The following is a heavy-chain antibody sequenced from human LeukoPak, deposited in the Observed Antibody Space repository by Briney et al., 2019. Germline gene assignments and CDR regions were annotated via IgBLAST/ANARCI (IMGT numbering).Heavy chain of an antibody. D-gene: IGHD6-19*01. V-gene: IGHV1-2*02. Sequence: RASVRVSCKSSGYEFTAYYIHWIRQAPGQGLEWMGWVNPDSGDTNYTQKYQGRLTLTRDTSVTAVYMELSSLTSDDTAVYYCARVWDASGWSNWFDPWGQGTLVTVSS. J-gene: IGHJ5*02. CDR3: ARVWDASGWSNWFDP. CDR1: GYEFTAYY. CDR2: VNPDSGDT.